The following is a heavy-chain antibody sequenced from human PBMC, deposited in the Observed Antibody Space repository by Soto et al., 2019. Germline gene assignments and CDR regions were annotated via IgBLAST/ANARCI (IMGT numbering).Heavy chain of an antibody. V-gene: IGHV3-30-3*01. J-gene: IGHJ4*02. CDR2: ISYDGSNK. Sequence: VGSVRLSCAASGFTFSSYAMHWVRQAPGKGLEWVAVISYDGSNKYYADSVKGRFTISRDNSKNTLYLQMNSLRAEDTAVYYCAREKLARCLDYWGQGTLVTVSS. CDR3: AREKLARCLDY. D-gene: IGHD6-13*01. CDR1: GFTFSSYA.